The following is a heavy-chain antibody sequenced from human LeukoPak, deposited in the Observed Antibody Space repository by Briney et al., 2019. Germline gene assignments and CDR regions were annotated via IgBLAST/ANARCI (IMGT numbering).Heavy chain of an antibody. CDR2: IWYDGSNK. J-gene: IGHJ4*02. CDR3: ARGHVRGYSYGFGY. Sequence: PGGSLRLSCAASGFTFSSYGMHWVRQAPGKGLEWVAVIWYDGSNKYYTDSVKGRFTISRDNSNNTLYLQMNSLRVEDTAVYYCARGHVRGYSYGFGYWGQGSLVTVSS. V-gene: IGHV3-33*01. CDR1: GFTFSSYG. D-gene: IGHD5-18*01.